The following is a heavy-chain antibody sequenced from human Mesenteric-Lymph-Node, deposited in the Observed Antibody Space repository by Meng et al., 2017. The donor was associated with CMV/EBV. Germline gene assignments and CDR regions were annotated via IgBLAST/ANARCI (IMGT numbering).Heavy chain of an antibody. D-gene: IGHD1-14*01. CDR3: ARQGPDRAFDI. CDR2: IYSGGST. CDR1: GFTFSSYA. V-gene: IGHV3-66*02. J-gene: IGHJ3*02. Sequence: GESLKISCAASGFTFSSYAMHWVRQAPGKGLEWVSVIYSGGSTYYADSVKGRFTISRDNSKNTLYLQMNSLRAEDTAVYYCARQGPDRAFDIWGQGTMVTVSS.